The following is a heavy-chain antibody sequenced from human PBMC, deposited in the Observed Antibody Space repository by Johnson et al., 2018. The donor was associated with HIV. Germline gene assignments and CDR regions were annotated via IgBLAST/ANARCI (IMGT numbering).Heavy chain of an antibody. J-gene: IGHJ3*02. CDR2: ISWNSGSV. CDR1: GFTFHEYA. CDR3: ARGGTYYYGLGPSDAFDI. V-gene: IGHV3-9*01. Sequence: VQLVESGGGLVQPGRSLRLACAASGFTFHEYAMHWVRQTPGKGLEWVSGISWNSGSVGYADSVKGRFTISRDNSKNTLYLQMNSLRAEDTALYYCARGGTYYYGLGPSDAFDIWGQGTMVTVSS. D-gene: IGHD3-10*01.